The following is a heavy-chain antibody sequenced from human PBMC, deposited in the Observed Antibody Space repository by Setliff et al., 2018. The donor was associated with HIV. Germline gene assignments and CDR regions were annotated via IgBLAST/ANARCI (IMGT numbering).Heavy chain of an antibody. CDR2: IIPILGIP. J-gene: IGHJ5*02. Sequence: SVKVSCKASGGTFSSYAISWVRQAPGQGLEWMGGIIPILGIPAYAQKFQGRVTITADKSTSTAYMELRSLTSDDTAVYYCARGYCGGGICYSPNWLDPWGQGTLVTVSS. D-gene: IGHD2-15*01. CDR3: ARGYCGGGICYSPNWLDP. CDR1: GGTFSSYA. V-gene: IGHV1-69*10.